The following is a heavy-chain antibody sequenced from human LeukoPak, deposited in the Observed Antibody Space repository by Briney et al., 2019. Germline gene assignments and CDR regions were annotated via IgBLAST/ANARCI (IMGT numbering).Heavy chain of an antibody. CDR1: GYTFTSYY. V-gene: IGHV1-2*02. D-gene: IGHD1-26*01. CDR2: INPDNGGT. Sequence: ASVRVSCKTSGYTFTSYYIHWVRQAPGQGLDYMGWINPDNGGTNYAQNFQGRVIMTRDTSISTAYMQLSRLTSDDTAVYYCARSPSGELDYWGRGTLVSVSS. J-gene: IGHJ4*02. CDR3: ARSPSGELDY.